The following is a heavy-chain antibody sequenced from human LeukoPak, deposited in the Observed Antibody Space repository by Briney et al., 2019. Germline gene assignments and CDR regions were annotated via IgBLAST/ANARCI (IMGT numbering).Heavy chain of an antibody. J-gene: IGHJ4*02. CDR2: ISAYNGNT. CDR3: ATERVGFIAARPGGLDY. D-gene: IGHD6-6*01. V-gene: IGHV1-18*01. Sequence: ASVKVSCKASGYTFTSYGISWVRQAPGQGLEWMGWISAYNGNTNYAQKFQGRVTMTEDTSTDTAYMELSSLRSEDTAVYYCATERVGFIAARPGGLDYWGQGTLVTVSS. CDR1: GYTFTSYG.